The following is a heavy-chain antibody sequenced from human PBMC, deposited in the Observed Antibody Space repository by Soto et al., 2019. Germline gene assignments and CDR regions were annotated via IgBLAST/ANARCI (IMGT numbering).Heavy chain of an antibody. CDR1: GGSISSSSYY. D-gene: IGHD1-1*01. Sequence: SETLSLTCTVSGGSISSSSYYWGWIRQPPGKGLEWIGSIYYSGSTYYNPSLKSRVTISEDTSKNQFSLKLSSVTAADTAVYYCARHRASNEIYWYFDLWGRGTLVTVSS. J-gene: IGHJ2*01. CDR3: ARHRASNEIYWYFDL. CDR2: IYYSGST. V-gene: IGHV4-39*01.